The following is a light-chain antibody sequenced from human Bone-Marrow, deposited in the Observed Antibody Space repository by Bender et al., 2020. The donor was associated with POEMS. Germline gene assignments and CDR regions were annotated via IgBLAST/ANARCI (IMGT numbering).Light chain of an antibody. CDR1: SSDIGDNNY. CDR2: DVT. J-gene: IGLJ3*02. CDR3: QSYDNSLGGWV. Sequence: QSALTQPASVSGSPGQSITISCTGTSSDIGDNNYVSWYQQHPGKAPKVMIFDVTDRPSGVPDRFSGSKSGTSASLAITGLQAEDEGDYYCQSYDNSLGGWVFGGGTKLTVL. V-gene: IGLV2-14*03.